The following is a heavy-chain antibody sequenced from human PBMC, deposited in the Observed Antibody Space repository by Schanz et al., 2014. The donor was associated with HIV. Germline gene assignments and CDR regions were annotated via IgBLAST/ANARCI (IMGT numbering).Heavy chain of an antibody. CDR2: IKTKTDGGTA. J-gene: IGHJ4*02. D-gene: IGHD3-3*01. CDR1: GFTFNYAW. CDR3: TTRRVLGVVQDF. V-gene: IGHV3-15*01. Sequence: EGQLVESGGGLVKPGESLRISCAASGFTFNYAWMSWVRQAPGKGLEWVGHIKTKTDGGTAEYAAPVKGRFSISRDDSNNMLYLQMNSLKTEDTAVYYCTTRRVLGVVQDFWGRGTLVTVSS.